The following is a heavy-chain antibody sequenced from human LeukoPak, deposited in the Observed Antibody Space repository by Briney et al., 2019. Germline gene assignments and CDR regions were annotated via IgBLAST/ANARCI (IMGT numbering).Heavy chain of an antibody. V-gene: IGHV3-64D*09. Sequence: GGSLRLSCSASGFTFSSYIMHWARQAPGKGLEYVSAITSNGDTTYYADSVRGRVTFSRDNSKNTLYLQMSSLRAEDTAVYYCVKDDSYYYDSSGRDSWGQGTLVTVSS. J-gene: IGHJ4*02. CDR3: VKDDSYYYDSSGRDS. D-gene: IGHD3-22*01. CDR1: GFTFSSYI. CDR2: ITSNGDTT.